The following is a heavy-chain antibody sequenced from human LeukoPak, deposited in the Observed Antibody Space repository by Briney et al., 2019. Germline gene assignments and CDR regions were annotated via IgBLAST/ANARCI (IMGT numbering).Heavy chain of an antibody. J-gene: IGHJ3*02. CDR1: GGSFSGYY. Sequence: SETLSLTCAVYGGSFSGYYWSWIRQPPGKGLEWIGEINHSGSTNYNPSLKSRVTISVDTSKNQFSLKLSSVTAADTAVYYCASLDAFDIWGQGTMVTVSS. CDR3: ASLDAFDI. CDR2: INHSGST. V-gene: IGHV4-34*01.